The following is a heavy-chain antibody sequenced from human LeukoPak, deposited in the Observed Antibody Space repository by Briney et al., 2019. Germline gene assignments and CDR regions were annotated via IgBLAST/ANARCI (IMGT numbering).Heavy chain of an antibody. V-gene: IGHV1-2*02. J-gene: IGHJ4*02. Sequence: ASVKVSCKASAYTFTGYYMHWVRQAPGQGLEWMGWINPDSGGTNYAQKFQGRVTMTRDTSISTAYMEVSRLRSDDTAVYYCAREGSGWYGNFDYWGQGTMVTVSS. CDR2: INPDSGGT. CDR3: AREGSGWYGNFDY. CDR1: AYTFTGYY. D-gene: IGHD6-19*01.